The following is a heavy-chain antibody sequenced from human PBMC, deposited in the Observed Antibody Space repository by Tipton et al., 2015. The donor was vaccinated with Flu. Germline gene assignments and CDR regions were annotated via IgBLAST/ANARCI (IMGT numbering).Heavy chain of an antibody. CDR3: ARGPLPDSNWYNGLDV. D-gene: IGHD6-13*01. Sequence: GSLRLSCAASGFTFSSYDMHWVRQATGEGLQWVSGIDSAGDTYYIDAVKGRFTISRDNAKNSLYLQMKSLRVGDTAVYFCARGPLPDSNWYNGLDVWGQGTTVTVSS. J-gene: IGHJ6*02. CDR2: IDSAGDT. V-gene: IGHV3-13*01. CDR1: GFTFSSYD.